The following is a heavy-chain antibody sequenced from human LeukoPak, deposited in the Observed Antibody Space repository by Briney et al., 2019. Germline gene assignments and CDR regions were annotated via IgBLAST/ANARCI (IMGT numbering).Heavy chain of an antibody. CDR3: VTYYFDSSGPKKNY. V-gene: IGHV4-34*01. CDR1: GGSISSCY. CDR2: INHSGST. J-gene: IGHJ4*02. D-gene: IGHD3-22*01. Sequence: SETLSLTCTVSGGSISSCYWSWIRQPPGKGLEWIGEINHSGSTNYNPSLKSRVTISVDTSKKQFSLKLSSVTAADTAVYYCVTYYFDSSGPKKNYWGQGTLVTVSS.